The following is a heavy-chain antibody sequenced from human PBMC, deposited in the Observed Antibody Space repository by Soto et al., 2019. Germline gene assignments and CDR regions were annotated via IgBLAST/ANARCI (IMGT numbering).Heavy chain of an antibody. CDR2: IYYSGST. Sequence: QLQLQESGPGLVKPSETLSLTCTVSGGSISSSSYYWGWIRQPPGKGLEWIGSIYYSGSTYYNPSLKSRVTISVDTSKNQFSLKLSSVTAADTAVYYCASGGPLELRYFEWARFDPWGQGTLVTVSS. J-gene: IGHJ5*02. D-gene: IGHD3-9*01. CDR3: ASGGPLELRYFEWARFDP. V-gene: IGHV4-39*01. CDR1: GGSISSSSYY.